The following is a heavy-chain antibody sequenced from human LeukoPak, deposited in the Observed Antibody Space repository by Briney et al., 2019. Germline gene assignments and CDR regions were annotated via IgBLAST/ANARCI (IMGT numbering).Heavy chain of an antibody. J-gene: IGHJ4*02. D-gene: IGHD1-26*01. CDR3: ASGSMRYFDY. Sequence: PGRSLRLSCAASGFTFSSSGMHWVRQAPGKGLEWEAVIWYDGSNKYYADSVKGRFTISRDNSKSTLFLQMNSLGAEDTAVYYCASGSMRYFDYWGQGTLVTVSS. CDR1: GFTFSSSG. V-gene: IGHV3-33*01. CDR2: IWYDGSNK.